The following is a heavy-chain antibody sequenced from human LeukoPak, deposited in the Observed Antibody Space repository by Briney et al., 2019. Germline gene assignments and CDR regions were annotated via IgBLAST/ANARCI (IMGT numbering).Heavy chain of an antibody. D-gene: IGHD5-12*01. CDR2: INHSVST. CDR3: ASQVAGDY. J-gene: IGHJ4*02. Sequence: SETLSLTCAVYGGSFSGYYWSWIRQPPGKGLEWIGEINHSVSTNYNPSLKSRVTISVDTSKNQFSLKLSSVTAADTAVYYCASQVAGDYWGQGTLVTVSS. V-gene: IGHV4-34*01. CDR1: GGSFSGYY.